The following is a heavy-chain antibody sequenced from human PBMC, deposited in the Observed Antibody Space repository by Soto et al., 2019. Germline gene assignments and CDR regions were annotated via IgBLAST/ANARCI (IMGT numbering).Heavy chain of an antibody. D-gene: IGHD3-22*01. CDR2: IIPIFGTA. Sequence: QVQLVQSGAEVKKPGSSVKVSCKASGGTFSSYAISWVRQAPGQGLEWMGGIIPIFGTANYAQKFQGRVTITEDKSTSTANMELSSLRSEDTAVYYCARGSDYYDSNYFDYWGQGTLVTVSS. CDR3: ARGSDYYDSNYFDY. V-gene: IGHV1-69*06. J-gene: IGHJ4*02. CDR1: GGTFSSYA.